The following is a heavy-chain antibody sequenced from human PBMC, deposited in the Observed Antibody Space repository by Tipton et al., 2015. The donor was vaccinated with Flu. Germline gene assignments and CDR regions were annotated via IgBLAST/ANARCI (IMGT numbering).Heavy chain of an antibody. V-gene: IGHV1-46*01. Sequence: QVQLVQSGPEVKKPGASVKVSCKASGYTFTSYYMHWVRQAPGQGLEWMGIINPSGGSTSYAQKFQGRVTMTRDTSTSTVYMELSGLRSEDTAVYYCASAGIAVAGSDWFDPWGQGTLVTVSS. J-gene: IGHJ5*02. CDR3: ASAGIAVAGSDWFDP. CDR1: GYTFTSYY. D-gene: IGHD6-19*01. CDR2: INPSGGST.